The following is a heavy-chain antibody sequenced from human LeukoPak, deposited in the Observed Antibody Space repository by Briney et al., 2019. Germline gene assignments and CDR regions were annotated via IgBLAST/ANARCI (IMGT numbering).Heavy chain of an antibody. D-gene: IGHD3-10*01. CDR3: ASRRGFDD. CDR1: GFTSSSYT. V-gene: IGHV3-48*02. Sequence: PGGSLRLSCSASGFTSSSYTMNWIRQAPGKGLEWVSSISPSSSMMHYADSVRGRFTISRDNAKNSLYLQMHSLRDEDTAVYYCASRRGFDDWGQGTLVTVSS. CDR2: ISPSSSMM. J-gene: IGHJ4*02.